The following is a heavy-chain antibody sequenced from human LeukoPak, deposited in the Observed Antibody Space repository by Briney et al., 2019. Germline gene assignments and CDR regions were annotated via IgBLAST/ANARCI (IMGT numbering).Heavy chain of an antibody. CDR1: GFTFSSYW. J-gene: IGHJ4*02. D-gene: IGHD4-17*01. Sequence: GGSLRLSCAASGFTFSSYWMHWVRQAPGKGLVWVSRISSGGSSLDYADSVKGRFTISRDIAKNTLYLQMSSLRPEDTAVYYCAREADNGDYPMNSWGQGTLVSVSS. CDR2: ISSGGSSL. CDR3: AREADNGDYPMNS. V-gene: IGHV3-74*01.